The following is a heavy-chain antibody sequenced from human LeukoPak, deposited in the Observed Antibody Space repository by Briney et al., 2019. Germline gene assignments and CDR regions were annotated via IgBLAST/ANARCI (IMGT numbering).Heavy chain of an antibody. V-gene: IGHV3-23*01. CDR2: ISGSGGST. CDR1: GFTFSSYA. Sequence: GGSLRLSCSASGFTFSSYAMSWVRQAPGKGLEWVSAISGSGGSTYYADSVKGRFTISRDNSKNTLYLQMNSLRAEDTAVYYCASQHSSGWYDYWGQGTLVTVSS. CDR3: ASQHSSGWYDY. J-gene: IGHJ4*02. D-gene: IGHD6-19*01.